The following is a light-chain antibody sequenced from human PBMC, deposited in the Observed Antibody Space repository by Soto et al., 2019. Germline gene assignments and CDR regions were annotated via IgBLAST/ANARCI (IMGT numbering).Light chain of an antibody. J-gene: IGKJ5*01. CDR1: QSVSSSY. CDR3: QQYGSSPLVT. CDR2: GAS. V-gene: IGKV3-20*01. Sequence: IVLTQSPGTLSLSPGERVTLSCRASQSVSSSYLAWYQQKPGQAPRLLIYGASSRAAGIPDRFSGSGSGTDFTLTISRLEPEDFAVYYCQQYGSSPLVTFGQGTRLEI.